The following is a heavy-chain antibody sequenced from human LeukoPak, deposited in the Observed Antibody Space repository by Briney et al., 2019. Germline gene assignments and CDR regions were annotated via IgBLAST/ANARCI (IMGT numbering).Heavy chain of an antibody. CDR2: INHSGST. J-gene: IGHJ4*02. Sequence: SETLSLTCAVYGGSFSGYYWSWTRQPPGKGLEWIGEINHSGSTNYNPSLKSRVTISVDTSKNQFSLKLSSVTAADTAVYYCARVEEYSSSWFDYWGQGTLVTVSS. CDR3: ARVEEYSSSWFDY. V-gene: IGHV4-34*01. D-gene: IGHD6-13*01. CDR1: GGSFSGYY.